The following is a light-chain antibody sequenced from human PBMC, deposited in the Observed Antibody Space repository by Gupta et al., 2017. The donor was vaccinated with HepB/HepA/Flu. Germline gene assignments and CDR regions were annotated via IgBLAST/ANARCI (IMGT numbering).Light chain of an antibody. CDR2: WAS. J-gene: IGKJ3*01. Sequence: DIVMTQSPDPLAVSLGERATINCKSSQSVLYSSNNKNYLAWYQQKPGQPPKLLIYWASTRESGVPDRFSGSGSGTDFTLTISSLQAEDVAVYYCQQYYGTPVTFGPGTKVDIK. CDR3: QQYYGTPVT. CDR1: QSVLYSSNNKNY. V-gene: IGKV4-1*01.